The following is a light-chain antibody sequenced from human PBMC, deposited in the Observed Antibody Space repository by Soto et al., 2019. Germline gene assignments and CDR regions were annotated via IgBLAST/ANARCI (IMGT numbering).Light chain of an antibody. CDR2: DAS. CDR1: QDISNY. J-gene: IGKJ1*01. Sequence: DIQMTQSPSSLSASVGDRVTITCQASQDISNYLNWYQQKPGKAPKLLIYDASNLETGVPSRFRESGSGTDFTFTISSLQPKDIATYYCQKYDNLPWTFGQGTKVEIK. V-gene: IGKV1-33*01. CDR3: QKYDNLPWT.